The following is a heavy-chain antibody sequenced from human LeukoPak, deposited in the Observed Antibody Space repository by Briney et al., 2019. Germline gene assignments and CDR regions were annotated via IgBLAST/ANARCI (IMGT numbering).Heavy chain of an antibody. CDR1: GFTFSRYA. Sequence: GGSLRLSCAASGFTFSRYAMHCVRDAPGKGLEYVSAISSNGGSTYYANSVKGRFTISRDNSKNTLYLQMGSLRAEDMAVYYCARDAYGGKARDAFDIWGQGTMVTVSS. D-gene: IGHD4-23*01. CDR2: ISSNGGST. J-gene: IGHJ3*02. CDR3: ARDAYGGKARDAFDI. V-gene: IGHV3-64*01.